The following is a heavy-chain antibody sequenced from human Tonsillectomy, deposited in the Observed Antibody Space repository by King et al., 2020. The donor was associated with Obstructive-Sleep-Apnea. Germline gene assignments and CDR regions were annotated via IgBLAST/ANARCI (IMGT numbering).Heavy chain of an antibody. J-gene: IGHJ6*02. D-gene: IGHD2-15*01. CDR1: GFTFSRYA. Sequence: EVQLVESGGGLVQPGGSLRLSCSASGFTFSRYAMHWVRQAPGKGLEYVSVISSSGGSTYNADSVKGRFTISRDNSKNTLYLQMSSLRAEDTAVYYCVKDVDCSGGYCYSGDYYYYGMDVWGQGTTVTVSS. CDR3: VKDVDCSGGYCYSGDYYYYGMDV. V-gene: IGHV3-64D*06. CDR2: ISSSGGST.